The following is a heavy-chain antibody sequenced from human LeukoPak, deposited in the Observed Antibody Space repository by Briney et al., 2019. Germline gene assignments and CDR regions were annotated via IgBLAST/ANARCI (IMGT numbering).Heavy chain of an antibody. J-gene: IGHJ6*03. V-gene: IGHV3-73*01. CDR2: IRSRANSYAT. CDR3: TRQYHMDV. Sequence: GGSLRLSCAASGFTFSGSAMHWVRQASGKGLEWVGRIRSRANSYATAYAASVKGRFTISRDDSKNTAYLQMNSLKTEDTAVYYCTRQYHMDVWGKGTTVTVSS. CDR1: GFTFSGSA.